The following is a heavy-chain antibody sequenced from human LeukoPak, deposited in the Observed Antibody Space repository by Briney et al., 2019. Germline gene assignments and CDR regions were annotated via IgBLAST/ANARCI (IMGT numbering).Heavy chain of an antibody. V-gene: IGHV3-11*04. D-gene: IGHD2-15*01. CDR2: ISTSGTRL. CDR3: ATGEGHCSGGSCYSFDY. J-gene: IGHJ4*02. Sequence: GGSLRLSCAASGFTFSDYYLAWIRQAPGKELEWVSYISTSGTRLYYAASVKGRFTISRDNAKTSLYLQMNSLRVEDTAMYYCATGEGHCSGGSCYSFDYWGQGTLVTVSS. CDR1: GFTFSDYY.